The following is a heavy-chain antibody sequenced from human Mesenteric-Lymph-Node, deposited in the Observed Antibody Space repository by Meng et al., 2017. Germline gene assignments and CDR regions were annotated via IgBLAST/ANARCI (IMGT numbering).Heavy chain of an antibody. V-gene: IGHV4-34*01. CDR3: ARGIAAADTRGPDQEALDSSYYYYGMDV. J-gene: IGHJ6*02. D-gene: IGHD6-13*01. Sequence: SETLSLTCAVYGGSFSGYYWSWIRQPPGKGLEWIGSIYYSGSTYYNPSLKSRVTISVDTSKNQFSLKLSSVTAADTAVYYCARGIAAADTRGPDQEALDSSYYYYGMDVWGQGTTVTVSS. CDR2: IYYSGST. CDR1: GGSFSGYY.